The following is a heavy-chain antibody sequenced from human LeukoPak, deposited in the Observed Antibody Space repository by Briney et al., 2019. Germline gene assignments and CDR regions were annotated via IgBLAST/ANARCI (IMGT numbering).Heavy chain of an antibody. CDR2: ISYDGSNK. Sequence: GRSLRLSCAASGFTFTTYGMHWVRQAPGKGLEWVAVISYDGSNKYYGDSVKGRFTISRVNSKNTLYLQMNSLRAEDTAVYYCARVPPGIAAAVSDYWGQGTLVTVSS. J-gene: IGHJ4*02. CDR3: ARVPPGIAAAVSDY. CDR1: GFTFTTYG. D-gene: IGHD6-13*01. V-gene: IGHV3-30*03.